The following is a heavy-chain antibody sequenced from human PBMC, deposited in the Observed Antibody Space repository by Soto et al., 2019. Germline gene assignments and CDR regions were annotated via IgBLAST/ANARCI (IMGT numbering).Heavy chain of an antibody. CDR3: ATRDYTASPY. J-gene: IGHJ4*02. CDR1: GASISDCDW. CDR2: IHHSGAT. V-gene: IGHV4-4*02. D-gene: IGHD2-2*02. Sequence: PSETLSLTCAVSGASISDCDWWTWVRQPPGKGLEWIVEIHHSGATSHNSSVKSRVTISLDKSKNHLSLQLNSVTAADTAVYYCATRDYTASPYWGQGILVTGSS.